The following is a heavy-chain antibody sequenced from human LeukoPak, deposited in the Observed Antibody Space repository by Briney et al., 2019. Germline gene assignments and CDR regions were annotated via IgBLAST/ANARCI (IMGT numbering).Heavy chain of an antibody. CDR2: ISGSGGST. Sequence: GGSLRLSCAASGFTFSSYAMSWVRQAPGKGLEWASAISGSGGSTYYADSVKGRFTISRDNSKNTLYLQMNSLRAEDTAVYYCAKVGDTAMVYYYYYMDVWGKGTTVTVSS. J-gene: IGHJ6*03. D-gene: IGHD5-18*01. CDR1: GFTFSSYA. CDR3: AKVGDTAMVYYYYYMDV. V-gene: IGHV3-23*01.